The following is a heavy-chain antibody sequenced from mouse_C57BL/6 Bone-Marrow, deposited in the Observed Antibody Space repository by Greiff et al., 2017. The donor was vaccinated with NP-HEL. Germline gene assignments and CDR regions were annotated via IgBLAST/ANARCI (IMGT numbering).Heavy chain of an antibody. J-gene: IGHJ3*01. CDR3: ASVCAKFAY. V-gene: IGHV1-19*01. Sequence: DVKLQESGPVLVKPGASVKMSCKASGYTFTDYYMNWVKPSHGKSLEWIGVINPYNGGTSYNQKFKGKATLTVDKSSSSAYMELNSLTSEDSAVYYSASVCAKFAYWGQGTLVTVSA. CDR2: INPYNGGT. CDR1: GYTFTDYY.